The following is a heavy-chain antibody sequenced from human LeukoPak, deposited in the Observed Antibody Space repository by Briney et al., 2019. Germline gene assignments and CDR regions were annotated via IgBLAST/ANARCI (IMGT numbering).Heavy chain of an antibody. V-gene: IGHV3-48*03. CDR3: VRGTGTTDY. Sequence: GGSLRLSCAASGFTFSTYEINWVRQAPGKGLEWVLYISSSGTTIFYADSVKGRFTISRDNAKNSLYLQMNSLRAEDTAVYYCVRGTGTTDYRGQGTLVTVSS. CDR2: ISSSGTTI. D-gene: IGHD1-1*01. CDR1: GFTFSTYE. J-gene: IGHJ4*02.